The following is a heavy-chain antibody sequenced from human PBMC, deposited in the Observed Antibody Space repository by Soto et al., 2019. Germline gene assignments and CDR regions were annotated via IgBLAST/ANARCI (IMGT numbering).Heavy chain of an antibody. J-gene: IGHJ4*02. CDR2: ISSSSSYT. CDR1: GFTFSDYY. V-gene: IGHV3-11*06. D-gene: IGHD3-22*01. Sequence: TGGSLRLSCAASGFTFSDYYMSWIRQAPGKGLEWVSYISSSSSYTNYADSVKGRFTISRDNAKNSLYLQMNSLRAEDTAVYYCARIPDGYYYDSSGYYWDYWGQGTLVTVS. CDR3: ARIPDGYYYDSSGYYWDY.